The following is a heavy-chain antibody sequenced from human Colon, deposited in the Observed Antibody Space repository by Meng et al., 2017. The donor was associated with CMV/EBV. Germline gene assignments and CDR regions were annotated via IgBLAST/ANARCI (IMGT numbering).Heavy chain of an antibody. D-gene: IGHD5-12*01. Sequence: GGSLRLSCAASGFTFSSYAMTWVRRAPGKGLEWVSTISGSGNNVYYADSVKGRFTISRDNSKSTLYLQMNSLRAEDTALYYCANDPPFNSWPNYWGQGTLVTVSS. CDR2: ISGSGNNV. CDR3: ANDPPFNSWPNY. CDR1: GFTFSSYA. V-gene: IGHV3-23*01. J-gene: IGHJ4*02.